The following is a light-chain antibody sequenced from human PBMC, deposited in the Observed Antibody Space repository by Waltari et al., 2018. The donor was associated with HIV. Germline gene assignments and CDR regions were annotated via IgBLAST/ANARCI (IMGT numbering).Light chain of an antibody. J-gene: IGLJ3*02. V-gene: IGLV1-40*01. CDR2: GNP. Sequence: QSVLTQPPSLSGAPGQTVTISCPGTSSNTGAHSPGHWYQQLPGTAPKLLIYGNPMRPSGVPDRFSGSKSGTSASLAITGLQADDEADYYCQSYDSSLSAWVFGGGTKLTVL. CDR1: SSNTGAHSP. CDR3: QSYDSSLSAWV.